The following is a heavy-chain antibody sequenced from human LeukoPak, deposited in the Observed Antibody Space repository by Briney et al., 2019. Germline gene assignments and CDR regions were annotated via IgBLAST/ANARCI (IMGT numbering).Heavy chain of an antibody. V-gene: IGHV4-59*08. CDR1: GGSISSYY. CDR3: ARRGPFTGHYFDY. J-gene: IGHJ4*02. Sequence: PSETLSLTCTVSGGSISSYYWSWIRQPPGKGLEWIGYIYYSGSTNYNPSLKSRVTISVDTSKNQFSLKLSSVTAADTAVYYCARRGPFTGHYFDYWGQGTLVTVSS. CDR2: IYYSGST. D-gene: IGHD3-9*01.